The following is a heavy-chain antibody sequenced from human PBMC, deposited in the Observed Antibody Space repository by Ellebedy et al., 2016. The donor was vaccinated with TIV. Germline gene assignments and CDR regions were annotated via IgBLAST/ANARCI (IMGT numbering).Heavy chain of an antibody. CDR2: ISYEGSNK. Sequence: GGSLRLXXAASGFTFRSYGMHWVRQAPGKGLEWVAVISYEGSNKYYADSVKGRFTISRDNSKSTLYLQMNRLRDEDTAVYYCAKGGGSFLDWGHYWGQGTLVTVSS. D-gene: IGHD1-26*01. CDR1: GFTFRSYG. V-gene: IGHV3-30*18. CDR3: AKGGGSFLDWGHY. J-gene: IGHJ4*02.